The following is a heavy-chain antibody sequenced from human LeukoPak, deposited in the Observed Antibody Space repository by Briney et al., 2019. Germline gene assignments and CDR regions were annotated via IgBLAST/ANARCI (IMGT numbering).Heavy chain of an antibody. Sequence: SETLSLTCTVSGGSISSYWSWIRQPPGRRLEWIGYVYYRGTTNYNPSLKSRVAISVDTSKNPFSLKLSSVTAADTAVYYCAREAYDYIWESYRQTDAFDIWGQGIVVTVSS. J-gene: IGHJ3*02. CDR1: GGSISSY. V-gene: IGHV4-59*01. CDR2: VYYRGTT. D-gene: IGHD3-16*02. CDR3: AREAYDYIWESYRQTDAFDI.